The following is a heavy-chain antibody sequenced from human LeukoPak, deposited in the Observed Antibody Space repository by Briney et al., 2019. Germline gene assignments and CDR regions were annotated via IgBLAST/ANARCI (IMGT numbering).Heavy chain of an antibody. J-gene: IGHJ4*02. CDR1: GGTFSSYA. CDR3: ARVGLGTTVTATGDY. Sequence: AASVKVSCKASGGTFSSYAISWVRQAPGQGLEWMGGIIPIFGTANYAQKFQGRVTITADESTSTAYMELSSLRSDDTAVYYCARVGLGTTVTATGDYWGQGTLVTVSS. CDR2: IIPIFGTA. D-gene: IGHD4-17*01. V-gene: IGHV1-69*13.